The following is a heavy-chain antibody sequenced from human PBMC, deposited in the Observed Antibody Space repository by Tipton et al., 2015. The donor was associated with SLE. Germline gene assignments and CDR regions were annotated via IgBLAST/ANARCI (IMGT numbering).Heavy chain of an antibody. CDR3: AKNSGSYYFDD. CDR2: INHSGST. J-gene: IGHJ4*02. V-gene: IGHV4-34*01. CDR1: GGSFTMYY. Sequence: TLSLTCAVSGGSFTMYYWSWLRQSPGKGLEWIGEINHSGSTNYNPSLKARVTLSADTSKNQVSLRLTSVTAADTAVYYCAKNSGSYYFDDWGQGTLVTVSS. D-gene: IGHD3-10*01.